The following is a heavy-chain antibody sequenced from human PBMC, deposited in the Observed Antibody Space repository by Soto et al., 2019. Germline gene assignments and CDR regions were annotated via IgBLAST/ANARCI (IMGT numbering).Heavy chain of an antibody. CDR3: VRGLAGTSDY. CDR1: GFTFSAYW. Sequence: GGSLSLSCAASGFTFSAYWMHWVRQAPGKGLVWVSRTSPNGNEIAYADSVKGRFTISRDNAKNTLYLQMNSLRAEDTAVYYCVRGLAGTSDYWGRGTLVTVSS. V-gene: IGHV3-74*01. D-gene: IGHD6-13*01. CDR2: TSPNGNEI. J-gene: IGHJ4*02.